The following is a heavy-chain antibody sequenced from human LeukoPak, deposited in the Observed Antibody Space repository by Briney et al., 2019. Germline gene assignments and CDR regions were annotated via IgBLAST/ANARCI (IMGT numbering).Heavy chain of an antibody. V-gene: IGHV4-61*09. D-gene: IGHD3-3*01. CDR2: IYTSGST. CDR3: ARGLRKADDFDY. CDR1: GGSISSGSYY. J-gene: IGHJ4*02. Sequence: PSQTLSLTCTVSGGSISSGSYYYTWIRQPAGKGLEWIGHIYTSGSTNYNPSLKSRVTISIDTSKNQFSLKLSSVTAADTAVYYCARGLRKADDFDYWGQGTLVTVSS.